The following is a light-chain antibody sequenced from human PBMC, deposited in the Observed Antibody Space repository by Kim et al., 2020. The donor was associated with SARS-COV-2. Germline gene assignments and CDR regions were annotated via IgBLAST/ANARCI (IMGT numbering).Light chain of an antibody. Sequence: QSVLTQPPSVSAAPGQKVTISCSGSSSNIGNNYVSWYQQLPGTAPKLLIYDNNKRPSGIPDRFSGSKSGTSATLGITGLQTGDEADYYCGTWDSILGGVFGTGTKVTVL. CDR1: SSNIGNNY. J-gene: IGLJ1*01. V-gene: IGLV1-51*01. CDR3: GTWDSILGGV. CDR2: DNN.